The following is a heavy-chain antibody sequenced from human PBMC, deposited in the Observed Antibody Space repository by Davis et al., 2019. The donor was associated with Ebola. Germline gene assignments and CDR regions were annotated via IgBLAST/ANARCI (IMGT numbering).Heavy chain of an antibody. CDR1: GYTFTGYY. CDR3: ARAIFGVITQYVYNWFDP. CDR2: IIPIFGTA. V-gene: IGHV1-69*13. Sequence: SVKVSCKASGYTFTGYYMHWVRQAPGQGLEWMGGIIPIFGTANYAQKFQGRVTITADESTSTAYMELSSLRSEDTAVYYCARAIFGVITQYVYNWFDPWGQGTLVTVSS. D-gene: IGHD3-3*01. J-gene: IGHJ5*02.